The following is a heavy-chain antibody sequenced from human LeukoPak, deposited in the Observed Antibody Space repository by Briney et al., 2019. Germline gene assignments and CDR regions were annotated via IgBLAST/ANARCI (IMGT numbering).Heavy chain of an antibody. CDR1: GGSISSYY. D-gene: IGHD6-13*01. CDR2: IYYSGIT. Sequence: SETLSLTCTVSGGSISSYYWSWIRQPPGKGLEWIGYIYYSGITNYNPSLKSRVTISIDTSKNHFSLQLSSVTAADTAVYYCASSHLYSSSWYLSGRFDFWGQGTLVTVSS. CDR3: ASSHLYSSSWYLSGRFDF. V-gene: IGHV4-59*01. J-gene: IGHJ4*02.